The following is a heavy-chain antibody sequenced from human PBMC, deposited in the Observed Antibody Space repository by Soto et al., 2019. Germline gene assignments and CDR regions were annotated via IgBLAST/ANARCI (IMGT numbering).Heavy chain of an antibody. CDR1: GGTFSSYA. D-gene: IGHD2-8*01. CDR2: IIPIFGTA. Sequence: GASVKVSCKASGGTFSSYAISWVRQAPGQGLEWMGGIIPIFGTANYAQKFQGRVTITADESTSTAYMELSSLRSEDTAVYYCARGKEAVTNRGFDYWGQGTLVTVSS. J-gene: IGHJ4*02. CDR3: ARGKEAVTNRGFDY. V-gene: IGHV1-69*13.